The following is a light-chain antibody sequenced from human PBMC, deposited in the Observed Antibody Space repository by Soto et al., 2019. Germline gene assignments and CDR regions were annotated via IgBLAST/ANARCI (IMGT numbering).Light chain of an antibody. CDR2: GAS. CDR1: QXVXSSF. Sequence: EIVLTQSPGXXSXSPXEXATXXXRASQXVXSSFLAWYQQKPGQAPRLLIYGASSRATGIPDRFSGSGSGTDFTLTISRLEPEDVAVYYCQQYGSSPXXXGGGTKVEIK. V-gene: IGKV3-20*01. J-gene: IGKJ4*01. CDR3: QQYGSSPXX.